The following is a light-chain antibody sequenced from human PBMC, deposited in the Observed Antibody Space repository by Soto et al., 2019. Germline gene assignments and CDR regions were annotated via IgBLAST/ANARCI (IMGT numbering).Light chain of an antibody. Sequence: QSVLTQPPSVSGAPGQRVTISCTGRSSNIGAGYDVHWYQQLPGTAPKLLFYGNSNRPSGVPDRFSGSKSGTSASLAITGLQAEDEADYYCQSYDSSLSGYVFGTGTKLTVL. CDR2: GNS. CDR1: SSNIGAGYD. J-gene: IGLJ1*01. CDR3: QSYDSSLSGYV. V-gene: IGLV1-40*01.